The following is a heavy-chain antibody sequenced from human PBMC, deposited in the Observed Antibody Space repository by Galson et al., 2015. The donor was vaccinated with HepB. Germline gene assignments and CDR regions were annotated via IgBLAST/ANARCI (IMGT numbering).Heavy chain of an antibody. CDR2: ISRSSFTI. D-gene: IGHD2-15*01. Sequence: SLRLSCAGSGFTFSSYRMNWVRQAPGKGPEWVSYISRSSFTIYYADSVKGRFTISRDNAKNSLYLQMDSLRDEDTAVYYCASGRADCSGGSGGSCLSGMDVWGQGTTVTVSS. CDR1: GFTFSSYR. V-gene: IGHV3-48*02. J-gene: IGHJ6*02. CDR3: ASGRADCSGGSGGSCLSGMDV.